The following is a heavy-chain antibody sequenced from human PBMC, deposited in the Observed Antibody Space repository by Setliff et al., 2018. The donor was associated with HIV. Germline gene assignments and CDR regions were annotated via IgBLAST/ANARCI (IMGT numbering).Heavy chain of an antibody. CDR3: AGHYGGGWYVRVLATSFDY. CDR2: IYYSGRT. D-gene: IGHD6-19*01. J-gene: IGHJ4*02. V-gene: IGHV4-39*01. Sequence: SETLSLTCTVSGGSISSSSYYWGWIRQPPGKGLDWIGSIYYSGRTYYNPSLKSRVTISVDTSKNHFPLKRSSVTAADTAVYYCAGHYGGGWYVRVLATSFDYWGQGTLVTVS. CDR1: GGSISSSSYY.